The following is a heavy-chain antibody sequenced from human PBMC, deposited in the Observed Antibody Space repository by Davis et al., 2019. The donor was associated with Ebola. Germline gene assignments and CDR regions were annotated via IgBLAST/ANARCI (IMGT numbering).Heavy chain of an antibody. D-gene: IGHD3-3*01. Sequence: GGSLRLSCAASGFTFSSYEMNWVRQAPGKGLEWVSYISSSGSTIYYADSVKGRFTISKDNAKNSLYLQMNSLRAEDTAVYYCARHRYYDFWSGYPYYFDYWGQGTLVTVSS. CDR1: GFTFSSYE. J-gene: IGHJ4*02. V-gene: IGHV3-48*03. CDR3: ARHRYYDFWSGYPYYFDY. CDR2: ISSSGSTI.